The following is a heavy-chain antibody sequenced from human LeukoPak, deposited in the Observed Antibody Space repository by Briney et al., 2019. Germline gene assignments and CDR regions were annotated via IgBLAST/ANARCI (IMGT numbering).Heavy chain of an antibody. Sequence: GGSLRLSCAASGFTFSSYSMNWVRQAPGKGLEWVSSISSSSSYIYYADSVKGRFTISRDNAKNSLYLQMNSLRADDTAFYYCTKTIKTGGFDYWGQGTLVTVSS. CDR1: GFTFSSYS. CDR2: ISSSSSYI. J-gene: IGHJ4*02. V-gene: IGHV3-21*04. D-gene: IGHD2-15*01. CDR3: TKTIKTGGFDY.